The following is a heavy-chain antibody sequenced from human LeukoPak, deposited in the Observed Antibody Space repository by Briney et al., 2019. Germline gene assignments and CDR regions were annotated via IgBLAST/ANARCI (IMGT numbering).Heavy chain of an antibody. CDR1: GDSVSSNSAX. Sequence: SQTLSLTCXXSGDSVSSNSAXWNWIRQSPSRGHEWLGRTYYRSRWYNDYAVSVKSRITINPDTSKNQFSLQLNSVTPEDTAVYYCAREGDTNAFDIWGQGTMVTVSS. CDR2: TYYRSRWYN. V-gene: IGHV6-1*01. CDR3: AREGDTNAFDI. J-gene: IGHJ3*02. D-gene: IGHD1-26*01.